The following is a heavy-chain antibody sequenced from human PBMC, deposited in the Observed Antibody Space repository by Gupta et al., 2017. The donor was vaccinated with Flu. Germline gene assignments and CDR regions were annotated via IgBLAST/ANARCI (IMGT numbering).Heavy chain of an antibody. Sequence: KALEWLAHIFSNDEASYSTSLMSRLTISRDTSKSQVVLTMTNMDPVDSGTYYCARILRTYCNSSICRVQFDYWGQGTLVTVSS. CDR3: ARILRTYCNSSICRVQFDY. J-gene: IGHJ4*02. CDR2: IFSNDEA. V-gene: IGHV2-26*01. D-gene: IGHD2-2*01.